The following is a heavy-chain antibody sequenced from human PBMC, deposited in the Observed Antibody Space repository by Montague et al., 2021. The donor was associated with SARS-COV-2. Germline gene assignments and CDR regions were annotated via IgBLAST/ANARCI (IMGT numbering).Heavy chain of an antibody. CDR3: AGGQTHGDYCYGMDV. D-gene: IGHD4-17*01. CDR2: INHSGST. J-gene: IGHJ6*02. V-gene: IGHV4-34*01. Sequence: SETLSLTCAVYGGSFSGYYWSWIRQPPGKGLEWIGEINHSGSTNYNPSLKSRVTISVDTSKNQFSLKLSSVTAADTAVYYCAGGQTHGDYCYGMDVWGQGTTVTVSS. CDR1: GGSFSGYY.